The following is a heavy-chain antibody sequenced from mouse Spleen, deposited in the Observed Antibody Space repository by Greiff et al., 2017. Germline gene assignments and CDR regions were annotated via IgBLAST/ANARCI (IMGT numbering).Heavy chain of an antibody. J-gene: IGHJ2*01. D-gene: IGHD1-1*01. V-gene: IGHV5-17*01. CDR2: ISSGSSTI. Sequence: EVHLVESGGGLVKPGGSLKLSCAASGFTFSDYGMHWVRQAPEQGLEWVAYISSGSSTIYYADTVKGRFTISRDNAKNTLFLPMTSLRAEDTAKYYCENIYYYDGYYFDYWGQGTTLTVSS. CDR1: GFTFSDYG. CDR3: ENIYYYDGYYFDY.